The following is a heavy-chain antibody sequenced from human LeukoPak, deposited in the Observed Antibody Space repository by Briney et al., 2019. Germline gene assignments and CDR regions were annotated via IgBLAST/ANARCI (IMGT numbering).Heavy chain of an antibody. CDR3: AKGLGGGSGYYDPPFDY. Sequence: GGSLRLSCAASGFTFSSYEMNWVRQAPGKGLEWVSYISSSGSTIYYADSVKGRFTISRDNAKNSLYLQMNSLRAEDTALYYCAKGLGGGSGYYDPPFDYWGQGTLVTVSS. V-gene: IGHV3-48*03. CDR1: GFTFSSYE. J-gene: IGHJ4*02. D-gene: IGHD3-22*01. CDR2: ISSSGSTI.